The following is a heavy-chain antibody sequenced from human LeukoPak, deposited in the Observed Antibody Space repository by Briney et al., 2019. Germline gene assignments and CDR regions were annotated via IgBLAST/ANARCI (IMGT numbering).Heavy chain of an antibody. D-gene: IGHD1-26*01. V-gene: IGHV1-18*01. Sequence: ASVKVSCKASGYTFTTSGITWVRQAPGLGLEWMGWISGYNGNTKYGQDFQGRVTMTTDTSTTTAYMELRSLGSADTAVYYCARGGRGGSNHFDYWGQGTLVTVSS. CDR1: GYTFTTSG. CDR2: ISGYNGNT. CDR3: ARGGRGGSNHFDY. J-gene: IGHJ4*02.